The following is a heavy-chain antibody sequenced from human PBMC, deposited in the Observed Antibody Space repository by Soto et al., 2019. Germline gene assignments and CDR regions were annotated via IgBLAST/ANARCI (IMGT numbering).Heavy chain of an antibody. CDR1: GYTFTNYA. CDR3: ARDSQYSTSWQRFDS. CDR2: VNTYNVNL. D-gene: IGHD6-13*01. V-gene: IGHV1-18*01. J-gene: IGHJ4*02. Sequence: QVQLVQSGGELKKPGASVKVSCKASGYTFTNYAISWVRQAPGRGLEWMGWVNTYNVNLNYAQIFQGRVTMTTDTSTGTAYMELRSLKSDDSTIYYCARDSQYSTSWQRFDSWGQGTLVTVSS.